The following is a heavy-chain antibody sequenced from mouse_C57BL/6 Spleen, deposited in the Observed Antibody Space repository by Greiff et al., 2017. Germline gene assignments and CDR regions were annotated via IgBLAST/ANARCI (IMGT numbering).Heavy chain of an antibody. Sequence: QVQLQQPGAELVRPGSSVKLSCKASGYTFTSYWMDWVKQRPGQGLEWIGNIYPSDSETHYNQKFKDKATLTVDKSSSTAYMQLSSLTSEDSAVYYCARGDYGSSYSFAYWGQGTLVTVSA. CDR1: GYTFTSYW. J-gene: IGHJ3*01. CDR3: ARGDYGSSYSFAY. V-gene: IGHV1-61*01. D-gene: IGHD1-1*01. CDR2: IYPSDSET.